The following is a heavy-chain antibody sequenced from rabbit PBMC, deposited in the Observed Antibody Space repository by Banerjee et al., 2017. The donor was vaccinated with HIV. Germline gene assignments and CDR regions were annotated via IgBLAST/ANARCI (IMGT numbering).Heavy chain of an antibody. D-gene: IGHD6-1*01. CDR3: AREGTGAADYGYGDL. CDR1: GFSFSSSYY. Sequence: QSLEESGGDLVKPGASLTLTCTASGFSFSSSYYMSWVRQAPGKGLEWIGCIGTGSGSAYYASWVISRFTISKPSSTTVTLQMTSLTAADTATYFCAREGTGAADYGYGDLWGPGTLVTV. J-gene: IGHJ4*01. V-gene: IGHV1S40*01. CDR2: IGTGSGSA.